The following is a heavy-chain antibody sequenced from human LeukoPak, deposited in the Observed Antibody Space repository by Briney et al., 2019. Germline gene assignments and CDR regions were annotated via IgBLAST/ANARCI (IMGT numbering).Heavy chain of an antibody. J-gene: IGHJ4*02. CDR3: ARHYSWWANYDSGYPYFDY. D-gene: IGHD3-22*01. CDR2: IYYSGST. Sequence: PSETLSLTCTVSGGSISSSSYYWGWIRQPPGKGLEWIGSIYYSGSTYYNPSLKSRVTISVDTSKNQFSLKLSSVTAADTAVYYCARHYSWWANYDSGYPYFDYWGQGTLVTVSS. CDR1: GGSISSSSYY. V-gene: IGHV4-39*01.